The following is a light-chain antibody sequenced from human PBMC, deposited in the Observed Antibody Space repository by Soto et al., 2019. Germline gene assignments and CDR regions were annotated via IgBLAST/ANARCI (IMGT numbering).Light chain of an antibody. CDR2: DVS. Sequence: QSVLTQPASVSGFPGRSITISCTGTSSDVGGYNYVSWYQQHPGKAPKLMIYDVSNRPSGVSSRFSGSKSGNTASLTISGLQAEDGADYYCSSYTSSNTLWVLFGAGTQLTVL. V-gene: IGLV2-14*01. J-gene: IGLJ2*01. CDR1: SSDVGGYNY. CDR3: SSYTSSNTLWVL.